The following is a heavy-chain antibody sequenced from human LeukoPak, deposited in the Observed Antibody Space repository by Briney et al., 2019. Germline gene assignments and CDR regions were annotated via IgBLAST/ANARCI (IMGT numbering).Heavy chain of an antibody. D-gene: IGHD3-10*01. CDR2: IYYSGST. J-gene: IGHJ4*02. Sequence: SETLSLTCTVSGGSISTYYWGWIRQPPGKGLEWIGSIYYSGSTNYNPSLKSRVTISVDTSKNQFSLKLSSVTAADTAVYYCARGPSITTHLSFDYWGQGTLVTVSS. V-gene: IGHV4-39*07. CDR3: ARGPSITTHLSFDY. CDR1: GGSISTYY.